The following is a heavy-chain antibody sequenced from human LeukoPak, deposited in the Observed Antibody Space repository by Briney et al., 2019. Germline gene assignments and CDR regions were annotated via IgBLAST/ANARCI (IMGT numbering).Heavy chain of an antibody. V-gene: IGHV3-48*01. CDR3: GKDSRGLCGYAHAFDI. Sequence: AGESLRLSCAASGFTFSSYSMIWVRQAPGKGLEWLSCISSSSSNIYYADPVKGRFTIYRDNGKNSLYLQMNSLRAEDTALYYCGKDSRGLCGYAHAFDIWGQGTLVTVSS. CDR2: ISSSSSNI. CDR1: GFTFSSYS. D-gene: IGHD5-12*01. J-gene: IGHJ3*02.